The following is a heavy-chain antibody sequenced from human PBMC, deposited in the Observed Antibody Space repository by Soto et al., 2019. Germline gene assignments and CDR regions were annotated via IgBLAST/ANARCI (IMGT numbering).Heavy chain of an antibody. CDR2: IYYSRST. CDR1: GGSISSGDYY. V-gene: IGHV4-30-4*01. D-gene: IGHD2-21*02. CDR3: ARAMVVTQNWFDP. J-gene: IGHJ5*02. Sequence: QVQLQESGPGLVKPSQTLSLTCTVSGGSISSGDYYWSWIRQPPGKGLEWIGYIYYSRSTYYNPSLKSRVTISVDTSKNQFSLKLRSVTAADTAVYYCARAMVVTQNWFDPWGQGTLVTVSS.